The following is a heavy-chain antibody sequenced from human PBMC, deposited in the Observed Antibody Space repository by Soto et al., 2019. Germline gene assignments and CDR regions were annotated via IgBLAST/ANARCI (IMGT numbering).Heavy chain of an antibody. CDR2: IYYSGST. D-gene: IGHD3-22*01. CDR3: ARSRTYYYDSSGFLDY. Sequence: QVQLQESGPGLVKPSQTLSLTCTVSGGSISSGGYYWSWIRQHPGKGLEWIGYIYYSGSTYYNPSLKSRVTISADTSKNQFSLKLRSVTAADTAVYFCARSRTYYYDSSGFLDYWGQGTLVTVSS. J-gene: IGHJ4*02. V-gene: IGHV4-31*03. CDR1: GGSISSGGYY.